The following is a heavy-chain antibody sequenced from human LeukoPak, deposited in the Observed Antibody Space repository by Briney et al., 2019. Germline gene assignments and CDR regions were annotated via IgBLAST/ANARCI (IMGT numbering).Heavy chain of an antibody. Sequence: PGGSLRLSCAASGFTFSSYAMSCARQAPGKGLEWVSAISGSGGSTYYADSVKGRFTISRDNSKNTLYLQMNSLRAEDTAVYYCAKSAQRGYSYGYYWGQGTLVTVSS. CDR3: AKSAQRGYSYGYY. V-gene: IGHV3-23*01. D-gene: IGHD5-18*01. CDR2: ISGSGGST. CDR1: GFTFSSYA. J-gene: IGHJ4*02.